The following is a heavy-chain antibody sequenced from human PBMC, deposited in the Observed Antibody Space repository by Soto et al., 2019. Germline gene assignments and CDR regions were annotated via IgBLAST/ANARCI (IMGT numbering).Heavy chain of an antibody. V-gene: IGHV3-30-3*01. D-gene: IGHD2-15*01. J-gene: IGHJ3*02. Sequence: QVQLVESGGGVVQPGRSLRLSCAASGFTFSSYAMHWVRQAPGKGLEWVAVISYDGSNKYYADSVKGRFTISRDNSKNTLYLQSNSLRAEDTAVYYCAMLAAGYCSGGSCYSIAFDIWGQGTMVTVSS. CDR2: ISYDGSNK. CDR1: GFTFSSYA. CDR3: AMLAAGYCSGGSCYSIAFDI.